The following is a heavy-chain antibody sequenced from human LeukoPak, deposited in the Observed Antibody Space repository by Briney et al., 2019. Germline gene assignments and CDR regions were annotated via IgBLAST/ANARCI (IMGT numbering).Heavy chain of an antibody. D-gene: IGHD6-19*01. V-gene: IGHV4-39*07. CDR2: IYYSGST. CDR1: GGSISSSSYY. Sequence: SETLSLTCTVSGGSISSSSYYWGWIRQPPGKGLEWIGSIYYSGSTYYNPSLKSRVTISVDTSKNQFSLKLSSVTAADTAVYYCARDSPYSSGWYQRWFDPWGQGTLVTVSS. CDR3: ARDSPYSSGWYQRWFDP. J-gene: IGHJ5*02.